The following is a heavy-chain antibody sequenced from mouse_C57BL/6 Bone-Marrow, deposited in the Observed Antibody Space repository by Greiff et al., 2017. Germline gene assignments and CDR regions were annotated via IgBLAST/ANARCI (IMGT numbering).Heavy chain of an antibody. D-gene: IGHD1-1*01. CDR1: GYSFTSYY. V-gene: IGHV1S135*01. Sequence: EVKLMESGPELMKPGASVKISCKASGYSFTSYYMHWVKQSHGKSLEWIGYIDPFNGGTSYNQKFKGKATLTVDKSSSTAYMHLSSLTSEDSAVYYCARALRAYWGQGTLVTVSA. CDR3: ARALRAY. CDR2: IDPFNGGT. J-gene: IGHJ3*01.